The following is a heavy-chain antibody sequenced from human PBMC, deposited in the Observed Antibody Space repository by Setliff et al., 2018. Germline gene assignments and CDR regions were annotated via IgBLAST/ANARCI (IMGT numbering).Heavy chain of an antibody. CDR2: IYPGDSDT. V-gene: IGHV5-51*01. Sequence: GESLKISCKGSGYTFANYWIGWVRQMPGKGLEWMGIIYPGDSDTRYSPSFQGQVTISADKSISTAYLQWSSLKASDTAMYYCARQAVAGSDAFDIWGQGTMVTVSS. J-gene: IGHJ3*02. CDR3: ARQAVAGSDAFDI. D-gene: IGHD6-19*01. CDR1: GYTFANYW.